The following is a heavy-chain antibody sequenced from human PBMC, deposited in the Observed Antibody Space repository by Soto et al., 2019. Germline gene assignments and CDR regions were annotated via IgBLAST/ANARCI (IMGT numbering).Heavy chain of an antibody. J-gene: IGHJ6*02. CDR2: ISGSGGST. CDR1: GFTFSSYA. CDR3: AKDFTIFGVVITYYYGMDV. D-gene: IGHD3-3*01. Sequence: PGGSLRLSCAASGFTFSSYAMSWVRQAPGKGLEWVSAISGSGGSTYYADSVKGRFTISRDNSKNTLYLQMNSLRAEDTAVYYCAKDFTIFGVVITYYYGMDVWGQGATVTVSS. V-gene: IGHV3-23*01.